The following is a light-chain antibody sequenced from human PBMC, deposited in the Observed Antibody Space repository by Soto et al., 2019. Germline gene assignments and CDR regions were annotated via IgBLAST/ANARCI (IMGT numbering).Light chain of an antibody. CDR3: SSYTSSNTPYV. Sequence: QSALSQPAAVSGSPGQSITVSRTGASSDVGAYNFVSWYQHHPGKAPKLILYEVTTRPSGVSSRFSGSKSGNTASLTISGLQADDEANYYCSSYTSSNTPYVFGTGTKVTVL. V-gene: IGLV2-14*01. CDR2: EVT. J-gene: IGLJ1*01. CDR1: SSDVGAYNF.